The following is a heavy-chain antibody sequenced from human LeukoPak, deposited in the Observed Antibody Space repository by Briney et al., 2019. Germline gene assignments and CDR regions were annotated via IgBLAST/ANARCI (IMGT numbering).Heavy chain of an antibody. CDR1: DFTVSSNY. V-gene: IGHV3-53*01. J-gene: IGHJ4*02. D-gene: IGHD6-19*01. CDR2: LYAGGST. Sequence: GSLRLSCAASDFTVSSNYMSWVRQAPGKGLEWVSVLYAGGSTYYADSVKGRFTISRDNSKNTLYLQMNSLRAEDTAVYYCAKGWYSSGWYGDYWGQGTLVTVSS. CDR3: AKGWYSSGWYGDY.